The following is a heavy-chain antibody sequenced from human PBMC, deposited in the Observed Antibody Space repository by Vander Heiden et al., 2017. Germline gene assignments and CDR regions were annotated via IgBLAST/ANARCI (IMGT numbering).Heavy chain of an antibody. V-gene: IGHV3-21*01. J-gene: IGHJ4*02. D-gene: IGHD3-10*01. CDR1: GFTFSSYS. Sequence: EVQLVESGGGLVKPGGSLRLSCAASGFTFSSYSMNWVRQAPGKGLEWVSSISSSSSYIYYADAVKGRFTISRDNAKNSLYLKMKSMRAEDTAVYYCAREGRGTYYFDYWGQGTLVTVSS. CDR2: ISSSSSYI. CDR3: AREGRGTYYFDY.